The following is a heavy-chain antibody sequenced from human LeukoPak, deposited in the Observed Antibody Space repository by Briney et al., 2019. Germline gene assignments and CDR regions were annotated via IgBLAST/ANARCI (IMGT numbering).Heavy chain of an antibody. CDR3: ARGELRQYYFDY. J-gene: IGHJ4*02. V-gene: IGHV3-33*01. CDR2: IWYDGSNK. Sequence: PGGSLRLSCAASGFTFSSYGMHWVRQAPGKGLEWVAVIWYDGSNKYYADSVKGRFTISRDNSKNMLYLQMNSLRAEDTAVYYCARGELRQYYFDYWGQGTLVTVSS. CDR1: GFTFSSYG. D-gene: IGHD1-7*01.